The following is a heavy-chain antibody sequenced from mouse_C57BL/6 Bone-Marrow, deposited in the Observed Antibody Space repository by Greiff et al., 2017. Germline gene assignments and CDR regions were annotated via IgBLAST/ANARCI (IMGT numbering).Heavy chain of an antibody. V-gene: IGHV2-5*01. J-gene: IGHJ3*01. CDR1: GFSLTSSG. Sequence: VQLQQSGPGLVQPSQSLSITCTVSGFSLTSSGVHWVRQSPGKGLEWLGVLWRGGSTDYNAAFMSRLSITKDNSKSQVFFKMNSLQADDTAIYYCATAYYSNYGFAYWGQGTLVTVSA. CDR3: ATAYYSNYGFAY. CDR2: LWRGGST. D-gene: IGHD2-5*01.